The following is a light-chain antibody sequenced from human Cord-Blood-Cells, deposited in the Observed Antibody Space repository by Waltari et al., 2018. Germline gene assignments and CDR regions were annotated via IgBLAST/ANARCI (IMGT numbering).Light chain of an antibody. J-gene: IGKJ2*03. V-gene: IGKV1-39*01. CDR3: PQSYSTPYR. CDR2: AAS. Sequence: DIQMTQYPYPLSASVGDRVTITCRASQSISSYLNWYQQKPGKAPKLLIYAASSLQSGFPSRFSGSGSGTDFTLPIISLQPEDFATYYCPQSYSTPYRFGQGTKLEIK. CDR1: QSISSY.